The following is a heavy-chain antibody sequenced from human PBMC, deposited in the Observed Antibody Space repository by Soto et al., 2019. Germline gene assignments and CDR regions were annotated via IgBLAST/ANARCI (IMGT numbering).Heavy chain of an antibody. CDR2: ISYDGSNK. D-gene: IGHD6-13*01. Sequence: QVQLVESGGGVVQPGRSLRLSCAASGFTFRNYGMHWVRQAPGKGLEWVAVISYDGSNKYYVDSVKGLFTSSRDNSKNALSLQMNSLRAEDTAVYSCAKGTLAAAGTGAFDYCGKGTLVTVSS. J-gene: IGHJ4*02. V-gene: IGHV3-30*18. CDR1: GFTFRNYG. CDR3: AKGTLAAAGTGAFDY.